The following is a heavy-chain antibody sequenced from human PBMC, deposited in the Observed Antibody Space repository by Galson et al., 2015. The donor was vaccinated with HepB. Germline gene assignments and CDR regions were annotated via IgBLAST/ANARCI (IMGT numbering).Heavy chain of an antibody. Sequence: SETLSLTCTVSGGSISSYYWSWIRQPPGKGLEWIGYIYYSGSTNYNPSLKSRVTISVDTSKNQFSLKLSSVTAADTAVYYCARESHGQRLDYWGQGTLVTVSS. CDR2: IYYSGST. CDR3: ARESHGQRLDY. CDR1: GGSISSYY. J-gene: IGHJ4*02. V-gene: IGHV4-59*01.